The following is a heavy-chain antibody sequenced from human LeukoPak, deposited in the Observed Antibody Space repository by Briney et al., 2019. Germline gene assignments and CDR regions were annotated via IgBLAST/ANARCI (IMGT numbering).Heavy chain of an antibody. J-gene: IGHJ4*02. CDR1: GFTVSSNY. D-gene: IGHD1-20*01. Sequence: GGSLRLSCAASGFTVSSNYMSWVRQAPGKGLEWVSVIYSGGSTYYADSVKGRFTISRDNSKNTLYLQMNSLRAEDTAVYYCAREPVNWNLDYWGQGTLVTVSS. CDR3: AREPVNWNLDY. CDR2: IYSGGST. V-gene: IGHV3-66*01.